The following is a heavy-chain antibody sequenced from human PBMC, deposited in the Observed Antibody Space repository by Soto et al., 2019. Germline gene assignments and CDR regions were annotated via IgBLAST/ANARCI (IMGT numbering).Heavy chain of an antibody. V-gene: IGHV3-21*01. CDR1: GFTFSSYS. CDR3: ARGRRVGYCTNGVCYTPFDI. D-gene: IGHD2-8*01. J-gene: IGHJ3*02. CDR2: ISSSSSYI. Sequence: GGSLRLSCAASGFTFSSYSMNWVRQAPGKGLEWVSSISSSSSYIYYADSVKGRFTISRDNAKNSLYLQMNSLRAEDTAVYYCARGRRVGYCTNGVCYTPFDIWGQGTMVTVSS.